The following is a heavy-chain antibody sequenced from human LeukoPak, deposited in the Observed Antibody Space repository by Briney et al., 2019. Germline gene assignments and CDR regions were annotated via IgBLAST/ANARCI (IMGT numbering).Heavy chain of an antibody. CDR2: ISYDGSNK. CDR1: GFTFSSYA. D-gene: IGHD2-2*01. V-gene: IGHV3-30-3*01. CDR3: ASGECSSTSCYNWGFDP. J-gene: IGHJ5*02. Sequence: GVSLRLSCAASGFTFSSYAMHWVRQAPGKGLEWVAVISYDGSNKYYADSVKGRFTISRDNSKSTLYLQMNSLRAEDTAVYYCASGECSSTSCYNWGFDPWGQGTLVTVSS.